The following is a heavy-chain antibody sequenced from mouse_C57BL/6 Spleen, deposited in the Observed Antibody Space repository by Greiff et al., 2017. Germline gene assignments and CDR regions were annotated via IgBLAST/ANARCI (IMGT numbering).Heavy chain of an antibody. J-gene: IGHJ3*01. Sequence: QVQLQQFGAELARPGASVKLSCKASGYTFTSYGISWVKQRTGQGLEWIGEIYPRSGNTYYNEKFKGKATLTADKSSSTAYMELRSLTSEDSAVYFCARGGSYSNYPAWFAYWGQGTLVTVSA. CDR1: GYTFTSYG. V-gene: IGHV1-81*01. CDR2: IYPRSGNT. CDR3: ARGGSYSNYPAWFAY. D-gene: IGHD2-5*01.